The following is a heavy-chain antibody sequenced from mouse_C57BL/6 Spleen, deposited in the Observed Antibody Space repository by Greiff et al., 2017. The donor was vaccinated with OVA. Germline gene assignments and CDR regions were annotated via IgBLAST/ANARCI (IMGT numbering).Heavy chain of an antibody. D-gene: IGHD2-12*01. Sequence: VQLKESGPELVKPGASVKMSCKASGYTFTDYNMHWVKQSHGKSLEWIGYINPNNGGTSYNQKFKGKATLTVNKSSSTAYMELRSLTSEDSAVYYCATYYSPRDYFDYWGQGTTLTVSS. J-gene: IGHJ2*01. V-gene: IGHV1-22*01. CDR3: ATYYSPRDYFDY. CDR1: GYTFTDYN. CDR2: INPNNGGT.